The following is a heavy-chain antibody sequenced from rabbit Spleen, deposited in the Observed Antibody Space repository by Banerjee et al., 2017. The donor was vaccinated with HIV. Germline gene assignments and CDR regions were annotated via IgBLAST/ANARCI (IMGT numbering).Heavy chain of an antibody. CDR2: IHGGSKNNI. V-gene: IGHV1S40*01. D-gene: IGHD7-1*01. CDR3: TRFYAGYGDFGYAAM. CDR1: GFSFSSSYC. Sequence: QSLEESGGDLVKPGASLTLTCKASGFSFSSSYCMCWVRQAPGKGLEWIACIHGGSKNNIYYATWAKGRFTISKTSSTTVTLQMTSLTVADTATYFCTRFYAGYGDFGYAAMWGPGTLVTVS. J-gene: IGHJ6*01.